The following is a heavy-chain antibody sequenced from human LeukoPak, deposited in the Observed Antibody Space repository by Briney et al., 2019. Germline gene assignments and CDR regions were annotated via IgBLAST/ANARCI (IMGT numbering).Heavy chain of an antibody. CDR3: VKQLGDSSSWYFHFDY. V-gene: IGHV3-30*14. CDR2: ISYDGSNK. Sequence: GGSLRLSCAASGFTFSSYAMHWVRQAPGKGLEWVAVISYDGSNKYYADSVKGRFTISRDNSKNTLYLQVSSLRAEDTAVYYCVKQLGDSSSWYFHFDYWGQGTLVTVSS. CDR1: GFTFSSYA. J-gene: IGHJ4*02. D-gene: IGHD6-13*01.